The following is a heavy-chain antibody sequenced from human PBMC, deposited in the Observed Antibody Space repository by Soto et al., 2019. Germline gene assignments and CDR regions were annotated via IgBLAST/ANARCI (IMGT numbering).Heavy chain of an antibody. CDR2: IYTSGST. J-gene: IGHJ4*02. CDR3: ARFCSSTSCSDGGGYYFDY. D-gene: IGHD2-2*01. Sequence: PSETLSLTCTVSGGSISRYYWSWIRQPAGKGLEWIGRIYTSGSTNYNPSLKSRVTMSVDTSKNQFSLKLSSVTAADTAVYYCARFCSSTSCSDGGGYYFDYWGQGTLVTVSS. V-gene: IGHV4-4*07. CDR1: GGSISRYY.